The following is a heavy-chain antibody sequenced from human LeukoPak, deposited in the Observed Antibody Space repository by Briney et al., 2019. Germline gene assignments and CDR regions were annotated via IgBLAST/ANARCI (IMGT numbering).Heavy chain of an antibody. CDR1: GFTFSDYS. CDR3: ATDRGQPGYYWSYYYMDV. D-gene: IGHD3-9*01. V-gene: IGHV3-48*01. CDR2: ISGGSSTM. Sequence: PGGSLRLSCAASGFTFSDYSMNWVRQAPGKGLEWVSYISGGSSTMYYADSVKGRFTISRDIAKNSLYLQMNSLRAEDTPCYYCATDRGQPGYYWSYYYMDVWGLGTTVTVSS. J-gene: IGHJ6*03.